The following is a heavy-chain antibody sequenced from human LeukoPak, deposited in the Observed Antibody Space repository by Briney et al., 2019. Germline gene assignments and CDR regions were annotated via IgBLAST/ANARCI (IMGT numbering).Heavy chain of an antibody. CDR1: GFTFSSYA. V-gene: IGHV3-23*01. D-gene: IGHD5-12*01. CDR3: AGTRYVGYDHDALEI. J-gene: IGHJ3*02. Sequence: PGGSLRLSCAASGFTFSSYAMSWVRQAPGKGLERVSAISGSGGSTYYADSVKGRFTVSRDNSKNTLYLQMSSLRPEDTAVYYCAGTRYVGYDHDALEIWGQGTMVTASS. CDR2: ISGSGGST.